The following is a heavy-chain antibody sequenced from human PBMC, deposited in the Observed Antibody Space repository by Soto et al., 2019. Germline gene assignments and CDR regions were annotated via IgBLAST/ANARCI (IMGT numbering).Heavy chain of an antibody. CDR3: GRVRENCGRYHFEY. D-gene: IGHD1-26*01. CDR2: IIPIFGTA. J-gene: IGHJ4*02. CDR1: GGTFSSYA. Sequence: QVQLVQSGAEVKKPGSSVKVSCKASGGTFSSYAISWVRQAPGQGLEWMGGIIPIFGTANYAQKFQGRVTITGDESTSTGYMGLSSLRSEDTGVYYCGRVRENCGRYHFEYRGQGTLVTVSS. V-gene: IGHV1-69*12.